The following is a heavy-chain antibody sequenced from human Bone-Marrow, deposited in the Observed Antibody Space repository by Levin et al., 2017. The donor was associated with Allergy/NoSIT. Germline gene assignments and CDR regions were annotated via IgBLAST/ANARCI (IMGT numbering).Heavy chain of an antibody. CDR1: GYTFTSYG. D-gene: IGHD3-22*01. CDR3: ARDVSTYYYDSSGYYPGGYFDY. CDR2: ISAYNGNT. V-gene: IGHV1-18*01. Sequence: ASVKVSCKASGYTFTSYGISWVRQAPGQGLEWMGWISAYNGNTNYAQKLQGRVTMTTDTSTSTAYMELRSLRSDDTAVYYCARDVSTYYYDSSGYYPGGYFDYWGQGTLVTVSS. J-gene: IGHJ4*02.